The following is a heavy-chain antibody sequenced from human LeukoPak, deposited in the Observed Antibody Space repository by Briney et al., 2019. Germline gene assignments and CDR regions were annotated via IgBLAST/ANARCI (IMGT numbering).Heavy chain of an antibody. CDR1: GFTFSNYR. D-gene: IGHD2-21*02. CDR2: ISSDGSST. Sequence: GGSLRLSCAASGFTFSNYRLHWVRQAPGKGLVWVSRISSDGSSTSYADSVKGRFSISRDNAKNTLYLQMNGLRAEDTAVYYCARDGTYCGGDCYRRYFDLWGRGTLVTVSS. J-gene: IGHJ2*01. CDR3: ARDGTYCGGDCYRRYFDL. V-gene: IGHV3-74*01.